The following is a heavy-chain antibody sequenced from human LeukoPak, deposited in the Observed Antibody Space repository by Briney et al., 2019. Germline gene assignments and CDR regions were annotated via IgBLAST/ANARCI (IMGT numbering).Heavy chain of an antibody. Sequence: GGSLRLSCAASGFTFSSYEVNWVRQAPGKGLEWVSYISSSGSTIYYADSVKGRFTISRDNAKNSLYLQMNSLRAEDTAVYYCARGYGDYGGWFDPWGQGTLVTVSS. J-gene: IGHJ5*02. D-gene: IGHD4-17*01. CDR3: ARGYGDYGGWFDP. CDR2: ISSSGSTI. CDR1: GFTFSSYE. V-gene: IGHV3-48*03.